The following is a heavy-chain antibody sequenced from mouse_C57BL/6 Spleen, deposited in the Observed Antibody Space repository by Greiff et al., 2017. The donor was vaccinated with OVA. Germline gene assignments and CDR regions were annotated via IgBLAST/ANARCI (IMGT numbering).Heavy chain of an antibody. CDR1: GYAFSSSW. V-gene: IGHV1-82*01. CDR2: IYPGDGDT. J-gene: IGHJ4*01. CDR3: AGQLRLRARGAMDY. D-gene: IGHD3-2*02. Sequence: QVQLQQSGPELVKPGASVKISCKASGYAFSSSWMNWVKQRPGQGLEWIGRIYPGDGDTNYNGKFKGKATLTADQSSSTAYMQLSSLTSEDSAVYFGAGQLRLRARGAMDYWGQGTSVTVSS.